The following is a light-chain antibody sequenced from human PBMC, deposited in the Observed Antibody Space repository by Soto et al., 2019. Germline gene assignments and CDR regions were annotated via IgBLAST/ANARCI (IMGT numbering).Light chain of an antibody. V-gene: IGKV1-5*03. CDR1: QSINNW. CDR3: QQYNSSPWT. J-gene: IGKJ1*01. CDR2: KAS. Sequence: DIQMTQSPSTLSASVGDRVTITCRASQSINNWLAWYQQKPGKAPNLLIYKASTFESGVPSRFSGSVSGTVFTHTISSLQPDDFATYYCQQYNSSPWTFGQGTKVEIK.